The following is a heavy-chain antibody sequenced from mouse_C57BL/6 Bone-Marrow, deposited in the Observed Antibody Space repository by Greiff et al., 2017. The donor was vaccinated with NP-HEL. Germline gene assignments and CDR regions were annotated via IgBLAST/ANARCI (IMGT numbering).Heavy chain of an antibody. V-gene: IGHV1-64*01. D-gene: IGHD1-1*01. Sequence: VQLQQSGAELVKPGASVKLSCKASGYTFTSYWMHWVKQRPGQGLEWIGMIHPNRGSTNYNEKFKSKATLTVDKSSSTAYMQLSSLTSEDSAVYYCARVPYYGSTYYYAMDYWGQGTSVTVSS. CDR1: GYTFTSYW. CDR2: IHPNRGST. CDR3: ARVPYYGSTYYYAMDY. J-gene: IGHJ4*01.